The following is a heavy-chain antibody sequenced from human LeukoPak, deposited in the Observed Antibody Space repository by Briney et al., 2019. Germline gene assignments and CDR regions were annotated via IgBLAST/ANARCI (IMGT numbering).Heavy chain of an antibody. CDR3: ARGAQQLGFHWAFDI. J-gene: IGHJ3*02. CDR1: GYTFTNYG. Sequence: GASVKVSCKASGYTFTNYGISWVRQAPGQGLEWMGWINAYNGDTNYAQKLQGRVTMTTDTSTSTAYMELRSLRSDDTAVYYCARGAQQLGFHWAFDIWGQGTMVTVSS. D-gene: IGHD6-13*01. CDR2: INAYNGDT. V-gene: IGHV1-18*01.